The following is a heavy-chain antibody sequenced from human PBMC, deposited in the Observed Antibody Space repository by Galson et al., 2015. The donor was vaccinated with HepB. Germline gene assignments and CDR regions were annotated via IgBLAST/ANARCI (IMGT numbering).Heavy chain of an antibody. J-gene: IGHJ5*02. V-gene: IGHV1-2*06. Sequence: SVKVSCKASGSTFTGYYMHWVRQAPGQGLEWMGRINPNSGGTNYAQKFQCRVTMTRDTSISTAYVELSRLRSDDTAVYYCAKGYSTSWYDNWFDPWGQGTLVTVSS. CDR1: GSTFTGYY. D-gene: IGHD6-13*01. CDR2: INPNSGGT. CDR3: AKGYSTSWYDNWFDP.